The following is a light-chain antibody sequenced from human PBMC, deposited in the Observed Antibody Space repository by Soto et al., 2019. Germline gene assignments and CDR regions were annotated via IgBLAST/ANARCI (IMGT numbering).Light chain of an antibody. CDR1: QSISSW. J-gene: IGKJ3*01. V-gene: IGKV1-5*01. CDR2: DAS. CDR3: QQYNSYSPT. Sequence: DIQMTQSPSTLSASVRDRVTITCRASQSISSWLAWYQQKPGKAPKLLIYDASSLESGVPSRFSGSGSGTEFTLTICSLQPDDFATYYCQQYNSYSPTFGPGTKVDIK.